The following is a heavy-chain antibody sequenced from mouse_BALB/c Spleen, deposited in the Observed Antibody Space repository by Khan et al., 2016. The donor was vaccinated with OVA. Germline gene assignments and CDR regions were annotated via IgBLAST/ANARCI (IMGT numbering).Heavy chain of an antibody. V-gene: IGHV1-26*01. D-gene: IGHD2-14*01. CDR3: ARRYGCFAS. Sequence: VRLQQSGPDLVKPGASVKISCKASGYSFTLYYMSWVKQSHGKSLEWIGRVNPNSDNINYNQEFKDKAILTVDKSSNTAYMQLSSLTSEDSAVCACARRYGCFASWGQGTLVTVSA. CDR1: GYSFTLYY. CDR2: VNPNSDNI. J-gene: IGHJ3*01.